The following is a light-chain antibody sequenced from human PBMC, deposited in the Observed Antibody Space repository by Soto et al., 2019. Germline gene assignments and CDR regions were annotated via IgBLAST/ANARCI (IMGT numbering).Light chain of an antibody. CDR2: DSS. J-gene: IGKJ5*01. CDR1: QSISRG. Sequence: EIVMTQSPATLSVSPGERATLSCRASQSISRGVAWYQQKPGQAPRLLIYDSSTRATGIPARFSGSGSGTEFTLTISSLQSEDFAVYYCQQYDNWPPITFGQGTRLEIK. V-gene: IGKV3-15*01. CDR3: QQYDNWPPIT.